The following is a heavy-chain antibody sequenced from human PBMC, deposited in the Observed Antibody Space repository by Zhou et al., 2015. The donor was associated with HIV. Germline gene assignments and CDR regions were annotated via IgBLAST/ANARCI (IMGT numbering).Heavy chain of an antibody. V-gene: IGHV1-2*04. D-gene: IGHD3-9*01. CDR1: GYTFTGYY. CDR2: INPNSGGT. J-gene: IGHJ6*02. Sequence: QVQLVQSGAEVKKPGASVKVSCKASGYTFTGYYMHWVRQAPGQGLEWMGWINPNSGGTNYAQKFQGWVTMTRDTSISTAYMELSRLRSDDTAVYYCAREGSGSDILTGYSGPYGMDVWGQGTTVTVSS. CDR3: AREGSGSDILTGYSGPYGMDV.